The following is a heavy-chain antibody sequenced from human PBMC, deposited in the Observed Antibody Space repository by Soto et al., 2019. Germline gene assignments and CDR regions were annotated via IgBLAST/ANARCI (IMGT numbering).Heavy chain of an antibody. CDR2: IKQDGSEK. CDR3: ARVRGIQMRAYYFDY. J-gene: IGHJ4*02. V-gene: IGHV3-7*01. CDR1: GFTFSSYW. Sequence: PGGSLRLSCAASGFTFSSYWMSWVRQAPGKGLEWVANIKQDGSEKYYVDSVKGRFTISRDNAKNSLYLQMNSLRAEDTAVYYCARVRGIQMRAYYFDYWGQGTLVTVSS. D-gene: IGHD5-18*01.